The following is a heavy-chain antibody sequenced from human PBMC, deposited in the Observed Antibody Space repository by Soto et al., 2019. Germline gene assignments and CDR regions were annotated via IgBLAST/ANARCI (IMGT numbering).Heavy chain of an antibody. CDR2: ISYDGEKE. V-gene: IGHV3-30*18. CDR1: GFAFRSYG. Sequence: QEQLVESGGGVVQPGSSLRLSCAASGFAFRSYGMNWVRQAPGKGLEWVALISYDGEKEYYADAVKGRFTISRDNSDNTLFLRMNSLTTDDSGVYFCAKAGFTVSGEGFDPWGQGTRVTVSS. J-gene: IGHJ5*02. CDR3: AKAGFTVSGEGFDP. D-gene: IGHD3-3*01.